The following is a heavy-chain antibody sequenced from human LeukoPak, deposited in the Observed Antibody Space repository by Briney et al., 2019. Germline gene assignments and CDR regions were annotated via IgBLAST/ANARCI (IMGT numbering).Heavy chain of an antibody. CDR1: GGSISSYY. D-gene: IGHD6-19*01. V-gene: IGHV4-59*01. J-gene: IGHJ4*02. CDR2: IYYSGST. Sequence: SETLSLTCTVSGGSISSYYWSWIRQPPGKGLEWIGYIYYSGSTNYNPSLKSRVTISVDTSKNQFSLKLSSVTAADTAVYYCARVGEQWLVPDYWGQGTLVTVSS. CDR3: ARVGEQWLVPDY.